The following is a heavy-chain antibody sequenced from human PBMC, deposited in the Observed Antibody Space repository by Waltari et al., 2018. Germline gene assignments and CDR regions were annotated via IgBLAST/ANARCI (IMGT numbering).Heavy chain of an antibody. D-gene: IGHD2-2*01. CDR1: GDSISSSSYY. CDR3: ARDRCSSTICYYSYYYMDV. J-gene: IGHJ6*03. V-gene: IGHV4-39*07. Sequence: QLQLQESDPGLVKPSETLSLTCTVSGDSISSSSYYWGWIRQPPGKGPEWIASIYYSGSTYYNPSLQSRVTISVDTSKNQFSLKLSSVTAADTAVYYCARDRCSSTICYYSYYYMDVWGKGTTVTISS. CDR2: IYYSGST.